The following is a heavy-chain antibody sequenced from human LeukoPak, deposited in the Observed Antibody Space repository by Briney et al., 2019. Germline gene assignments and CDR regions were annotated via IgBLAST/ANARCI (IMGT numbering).Heavy chain of an antibody. J-gene: IGHJ4*02. CDR2: VSAKTGDT. D-gene: IGHD5/OR15-5a*01. V-gene: IGHV1-18*01. Sequence: ASVKVSCKASGYTFTNYGITWVRQAPGQGLEWMGWVSAKTGDTNYAQKFQGRVTITTDTSTSTVYMELRSLRSDDTAVFYCARILASIIDYWGQGTLVTVPS. CDR1: GYTFTNYG. CDR3: ARILASIIDY.